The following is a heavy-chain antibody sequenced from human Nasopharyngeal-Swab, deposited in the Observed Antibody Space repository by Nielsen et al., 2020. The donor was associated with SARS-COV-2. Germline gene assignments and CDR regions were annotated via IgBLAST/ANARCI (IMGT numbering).Heavy chain of an antibody. Sequence: WGSLRLSCAASGFTFSSYWMHWVRQAPGKGLVLVSRINSDGSSTSYADSVKGRFTISRDNAKNTLYLQMNSLRAEDTAVYYCAIISHDYGDFFDYWGQGTLVTVSS. V-gene: IGHV3-74*01. CDR1: GFTFSSYW. D-gene: IGHD4-17*01. J-gene: IGHJ4*02. CDR2: INSDGSST. CDR3: AIISHDYGDFFDY.